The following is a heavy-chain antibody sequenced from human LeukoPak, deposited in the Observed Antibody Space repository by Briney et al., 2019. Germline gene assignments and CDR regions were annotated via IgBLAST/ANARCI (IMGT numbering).Heavy chain of an antibody. J-gene: IGHJ4*02. CDR1: GGSFSGYY. D-gene: IGHD2-15*01. CDR2: INHSGST. V-gene: IGHV4-34*01. Sequence: SEXXSLTCVVYGGSFSGYYWSWIRQPPGKGLEWIGEINHSGSTNYNPSLKSRVTISVDTSKNQFSLKLSSVTAADTAVYYCARGRSLKLIDFDYWGQGTLVTVSS. CDR3: ARGRSLKLIDFDY.